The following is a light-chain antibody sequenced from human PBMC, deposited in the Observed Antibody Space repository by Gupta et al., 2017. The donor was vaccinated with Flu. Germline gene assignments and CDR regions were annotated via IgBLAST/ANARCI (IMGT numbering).Light chain of an antibody. V-gene: IGLV2-14*01. CDR1: SSDIGAYDY. Sequence: SSDIGAYDYVSWYQQHPGKAPKLIIYAVNRRPSGVSSRFSGSKSGNTASLTISGLQPEDESDYFCNSYTTTTTPGVFGGGTKVTVL. CDR2: AVN. CDR3: NSYTTTTTPGV. J-gene: IGLJ3*02.